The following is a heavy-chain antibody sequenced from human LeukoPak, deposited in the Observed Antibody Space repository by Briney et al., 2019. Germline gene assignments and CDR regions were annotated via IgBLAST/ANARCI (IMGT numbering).Heavy chain of an antibody. J-gene: IGHJ4*02. V-gene: IGHV1-2*02. CDR1: RCTFTGYY. CDR3: ARGKYYYHNMY. D-gene: IGHD3-22*01. Sequence: GASVKVSCKASRCTFTGYYMHWVRQAPGQGLEWMGWINPNSGGTNYAQEFQGRVTMTRDTSISTAYMELSRLRSEDTAVYYCARGKYYYHNMYWGQGTLVTGSS. CDR2: INPNSGGT.